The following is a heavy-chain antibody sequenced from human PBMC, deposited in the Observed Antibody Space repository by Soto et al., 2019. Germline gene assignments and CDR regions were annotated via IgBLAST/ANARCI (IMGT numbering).Heavy chain of an antibody. Sequence: QVQLVQSGAEVKKPGASVKVSCKASGYTFTSYGFSWVQQAPGQGLEWMGWISANNVNTNYAQKVQGRVTMTTDTSTSTAYMELRSLSSDDTAVYYCARDRGSYALESWGQRTPVPVSS. CDR2: ISANNVNT. CDR1: GYTFTSYG. D-gene: IGHD1-26*01. CDR3: ARDRGSYALES. J-gene: IGHJ4*02. V-gene: IGHV1-18*01.